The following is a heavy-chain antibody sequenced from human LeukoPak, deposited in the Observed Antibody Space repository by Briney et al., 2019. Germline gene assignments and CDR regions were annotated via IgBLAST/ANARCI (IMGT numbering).Heavy chain of an antibody. CDR1: GGSFSNYY. V-gene: IGHV4-34*01. CDR3: ARHYSRGLYDYVWGSYRLDYFDY. CDR2: INHSGST. J-gene: IGHJ4*02. Sequence: SETLSLTCAVYGGSFSNYYWSWIRQPPGKGLEWIGEINHSGSTNYNPSLKSRITISVDTSKNQFSLRLSSVTAADTAVYYCARHYSRGLYDYVWGSYRLDYFDYWGQGTLVTVSS. D-gene: IGHD3-16*02.